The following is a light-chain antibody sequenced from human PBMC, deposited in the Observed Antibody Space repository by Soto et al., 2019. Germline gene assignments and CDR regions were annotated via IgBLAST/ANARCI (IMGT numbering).Light chain of an antibody. Sequence: DIQITHAPSTGSASVGDRVTITCRANQSISMLLAWYQRRPGKAPRLLISKASSLESGVPSRFSGGGFGTEFTLTISSLQPDDFATYYCQQYYSRVTFGQGTKVDIK. CDR3: QQYYSRVT. CDR2: KAS. CDR1: QSISML. V-gene: IGKV1-5*03. J-gene: IGKJ1*01.